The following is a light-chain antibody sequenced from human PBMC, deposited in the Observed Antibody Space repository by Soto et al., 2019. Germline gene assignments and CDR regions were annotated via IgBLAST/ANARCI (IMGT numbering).Light chain of an antibody. CDR3: QQANSFPLT. V-gene: IGKV1-12*01. CDR1: QDVTTW. J-gene: IGKJ4*01. CDR2: AAS. Sequence: DIQMTQSPSSVSASVGDRVTITCRASQDVTTWLAWYQQKPGKAPKLLIYAASSLHVGVPSRFRGSGSGKDFTLTITNLQPEDFATYYCQQANSFPLTFGGGTRVEI.